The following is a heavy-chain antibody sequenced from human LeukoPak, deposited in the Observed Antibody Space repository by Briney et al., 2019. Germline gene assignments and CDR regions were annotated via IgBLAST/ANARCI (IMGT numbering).Heavy chain of an antibody. CDR1: GGSISSGGYY. D-gene: IGHD2-2*01. CDR2: IYYSGST. V-gene: IGHV4-31*03. J-gene: IGHJ6*03. Sequence: SETLSLTCTVSGGSISSGGYYWSWIRQHPGKGLEWIGYIYYSGSTYYNPSLKSRVTISVDTSKNQFSLKLSSVTAADTAVYYCAGDRREHCSSTSCYRDGDAPTQSYYYYYMDVWGKGTTVTVSS. CDR3: AGDRREHCSSTSCYRDGDAPTQSYYYYYMDV.